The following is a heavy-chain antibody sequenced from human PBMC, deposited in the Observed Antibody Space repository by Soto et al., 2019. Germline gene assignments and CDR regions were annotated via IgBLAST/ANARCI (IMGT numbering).Heavy chain of an antibody. CDR2: ISARGSVT. D-gene: IGHD3-16*01. CDR3: AKGALGDYDYGRGYV. V-gene: IGHV3-23*01. J-gene: IGHJ6*02. CDR1: GFTFSNYA. Sequence: EVQLLESGGGLVQPGGSLRLSCAVSGFTFSNYAMNWVRQAPGKGLEWVSPISARGSVTYYAASVRGRFTISRDNSKNTLTLQIRRMRAEATAVYYCAKGALGDYDYGRGYVCGQVTTMSVSS.